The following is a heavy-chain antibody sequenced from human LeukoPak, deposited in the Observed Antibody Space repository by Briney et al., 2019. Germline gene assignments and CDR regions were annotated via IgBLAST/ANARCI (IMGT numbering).Heavy chain of an antibody. CDR1: GITLSNYG. CDR3: AKRGVVIRVFLVGFHKEAYYFNS. CDR2: LSGSGGGT. J-gene: IGHJ4*02. V-gene: IGHV3-23*01. D-gene: IGHD3-10*01. Sequence: GGSLRLSCAVSGITLSNYGMSWVRQAPGKGLEWVAGLSGSGGGTNYADSVQGRFTISRDNPKNTLYLQMNSLRAEDTAVYFCAKRGVVIRVFLVGFHKEAYYFNSWGQGALVTVSS.